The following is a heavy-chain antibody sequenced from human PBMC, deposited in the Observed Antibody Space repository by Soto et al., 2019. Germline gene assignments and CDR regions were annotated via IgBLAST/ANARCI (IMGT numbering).Heavy chain of an antibody. J-gene: IGHJ6*02. Sequence: GASLKVSCKASGYTFSGNYMHWVRQAPGQGLEWMGWINPNSGGTNYAQKFQGRVTMTRDTSISTVYMQLSRLRSADTAVYYCARGEVPREYTGSFYHYYGMVVWGQGTTVTVSS. V-gene: IGHV1-2*02. CDR1: GYTFSGNY. CDR3: ARGEVPREYTGSFYHYYGMVV. D-gene: IGHD1-26*01. CDR2: INPNSGGT.